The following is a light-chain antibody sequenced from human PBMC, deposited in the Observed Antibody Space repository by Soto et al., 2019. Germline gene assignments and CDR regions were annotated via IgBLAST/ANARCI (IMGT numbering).Light chain of an antibody. J-gene: IGLJ2*01. CDR2: LHSDGSH. CDR3: QTWGTGSVV. Sequence: QAVVTQSPSASASLGASVKLTCTLSSGHTTYSIAWHQQQPEKGPRYLMYLHSDGSHIKGDGIPDRFSGSSSGAERYLTISSLHSEDEAVYYCQTWGTGSVVFGGGTKLTVL. CDR1: SGHTTYS. V-gene: IGLV4-69*01.